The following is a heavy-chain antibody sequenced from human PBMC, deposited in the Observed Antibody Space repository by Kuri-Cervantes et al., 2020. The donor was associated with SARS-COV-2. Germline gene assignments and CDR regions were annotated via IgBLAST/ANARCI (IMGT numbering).Heavy chain of an antibody. Sequence: GESLKISCAASGFTFSSYGMHWVRQAPGKGLEWVAVISYDGSNKYYADSVKGRFTISRDNSKNTLYLQMNSLRAEDTAVYYCVRGYDILTGNYNGYYYYYGMDVWGQGTTVTVSS. V-gene: IGHV3-30*03. CDR2: ISYDGSNK. J-gene: IGHJ6*02. CDR1: GFTFSSYG. CDR3: VRGYDILTGNYNGYYYYYGMDV. D-gene: IGHD3-9*01.